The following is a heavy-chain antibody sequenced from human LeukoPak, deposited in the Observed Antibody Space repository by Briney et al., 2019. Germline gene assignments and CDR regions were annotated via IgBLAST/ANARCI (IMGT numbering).Heavy chain of an antibody. J-gene: IGHJ4*02. CDR2: IKQDGSEK. V-gene: IGHV3-7*01. Sequence: PGGSLRLSCAASGFTFSSYWMSWVRQAPGKGLEWVANIKQDGSEKYYVDSVKGRFTISRDNAKNSLYLQMNSLRAEDTAVYYCIVLAVAGTFGFDYWGQGTLVTVSS. CDR1: GFTFSSYW. CDR3: IVLAVAGTFGFDY. D-gene: IGHD6-19*01.